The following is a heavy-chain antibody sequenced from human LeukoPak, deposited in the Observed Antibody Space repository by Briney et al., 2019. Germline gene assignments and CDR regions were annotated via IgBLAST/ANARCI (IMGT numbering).Heavy chain of an antibody. Sequence: SQTLSLTCTVSGGSISSGSYYWSWIRQPAGKGLEWIGRIYTSGSTNYNPSLKSRVTISVDTSKNQFSLKLSSVTAADTAMYYCARVPRSIAAVTPWGQGTLVTVSS. CDR1: GGSISSGSYY. V-gene: IGHV4-61*02. J-gene: IGHJ4*02. CDR2: IYTSGST. CDR3: ARVPRSIAAVTP. D-gene: IGHD6-13*01.